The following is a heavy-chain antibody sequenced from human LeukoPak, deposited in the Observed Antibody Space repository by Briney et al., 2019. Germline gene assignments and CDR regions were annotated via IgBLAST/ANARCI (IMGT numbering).Heavy chain of an antibody. D-gene: IGHD5-24*01. V-gene: IGHV4-59*01. CDR2: IYYSGST. CDR1: GGSISSYY. Sequence: SETLSLTCTVSGGSISSYYWSWIRQSPGKGLEWIGYIYYSGSTNYNPSLKSRVTISVDTSKNQFSLKLSSVTAADTAVYYCARGWLEQLFDSWGQGTLVTVSS. CDR3: ARGWLEQLFDS. J-gene: IGHJ4*02.